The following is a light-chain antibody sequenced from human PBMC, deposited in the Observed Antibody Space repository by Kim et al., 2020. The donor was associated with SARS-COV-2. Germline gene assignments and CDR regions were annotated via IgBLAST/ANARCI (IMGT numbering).Light chain of an antibody. V-gene: IGLV2-8*01. J-gene: IGLJ2*01. CDR3: ASYAGSSMI. Sequence: QSALTQPPSASGSPGQSVTISCTGTSSDIGGYDYVSWYQHHPGKVPKLMIYEVSKRPSGVPDRFSGSKSGNTASLTVSGLQAENEADYYCASYAGSSMILGGGTQLTVL. CDR2: EVS. CDR1: SSDIGGYDY.